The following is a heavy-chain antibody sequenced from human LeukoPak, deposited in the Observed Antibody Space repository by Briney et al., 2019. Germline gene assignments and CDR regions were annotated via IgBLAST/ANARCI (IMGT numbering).Heavy chain of an antibody. CDR2: IYYSGST. D-gene: IGHD5-18*01. J-gene: IGHJ6*02. Sequence: SETLSLTCTVSGGSISSYYWSWLRQPPGKGLEWIGYIYYSGSTNYNPSLKSRVTISVDTSKNQFSLKLSSVTAADTAVYYCARVHSYGYYYYYYGMDVWGQGTTVTVSS. V-gene: IGHV4-59*12. CDR1: GGSISSYY. CDR3: ARVHSYGYYYYYYGMDV.